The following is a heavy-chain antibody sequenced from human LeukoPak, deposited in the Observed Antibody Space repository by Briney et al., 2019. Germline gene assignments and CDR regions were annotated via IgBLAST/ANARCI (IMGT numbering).Heavy chain of an antibody. Sequence: GGSLRLSCAASGFTFSSYAMHWVRQAPGKGLERVAVISYDGSNKYYADSVKGRFTISRDNSKNTLYLQMNSLRAEDTAVCGCARDEYSSSWYWFDYWGRGTLVTVS. J-gene: IGHJ4*02. CDR1: GFTFSSYA. CDR3: ARDEYSSSWYWFDY. CDR2: ISYDGSNK. V-gene: IGHV3-30-3*01. D-gene: IGHD6-13*01.